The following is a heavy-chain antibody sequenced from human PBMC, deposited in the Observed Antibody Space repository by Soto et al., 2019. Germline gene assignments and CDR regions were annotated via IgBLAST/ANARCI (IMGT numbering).Heavy chain of an antibody. CDR3: ARARQSAPQSCSSGRCYRGYYYYAMAG. CDR1: GYTFTRYF. D-gene: IGHD2-2*02. CDR2: INPISGGA. V-gene: IGHV1-46*01. J-gene: IGHJ6*02. Sequence: ASVKVSCKTSGYTFTRYFIHWVRQAPGQGLEWMGIINPISGGASYAQKFLGRVTMTKDTSTSTVYMEVRGLRSEDTAVYYCARARQSAPQSCSSGRCYRGYYYYAMAGWGQATAVTVSS.